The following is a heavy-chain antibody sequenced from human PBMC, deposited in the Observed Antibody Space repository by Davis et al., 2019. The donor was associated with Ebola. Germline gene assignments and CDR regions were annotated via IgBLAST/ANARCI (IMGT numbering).Heavy chain of an antibody. Sequence: AASVKVSCKASGYNFTKFAMNWVRQAPGQGLEWMGWINTNTGNPTYAQGFTGRFAFSLDTSATMAYLQISNLRAEDTATYYCVRDATDGYNWGHWGQGTLVTVSS. CDR1: GYNFTKFA. CDR2: INTNTGNP. CDR3: VRDATDGYNWGH. J-gene: IGHJ4*02. D-gene: IGHD5-24*01. V-gene: IGHV7-4-1*04.